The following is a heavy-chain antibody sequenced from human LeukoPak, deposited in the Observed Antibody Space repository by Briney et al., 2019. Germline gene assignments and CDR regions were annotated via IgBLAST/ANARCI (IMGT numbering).Heavy chain of an antibody. V-gene: IGHV4-39*07. Sequence: PSETLSLTCTVSGGSISSSSYYWGWIRQPPGKGLEWIGSIYYSGSTYYNPSLKSRVTISVDTSKNQFSLKLSSVTAADTAVYYCARVDMGSLVGATGFDYWGQGTLVTVSS. D-gene: IGHD1-26*01. CDR3: ARVDMGSLVGATGFDY. CDR1: GGSISSSSYY. J-gene: IGHJ4*02. CDR2: IYYSGST.